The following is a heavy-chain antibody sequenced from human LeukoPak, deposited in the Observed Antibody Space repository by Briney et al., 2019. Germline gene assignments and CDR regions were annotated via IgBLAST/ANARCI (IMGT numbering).Heavy chain of an antibody. Sequence: PGGSLRLSCAASGFTFSSYAMNWVRQAPGKRLEWVSTISGSGRDTDYTASVKGRSTISRDNSKNTLYLQMNSLRAEDTAVYYCAKDASAGGSYYFDFWGQGTLVTVSS. CDR2: ISGSGRDT. CDR1: GFTFSSYA. CDR3: AKDASAGGSYYFDF. J-gene: IGHJ4*02. V-gene: IGHV3-23*01. D-gene: IGHD6-13*01.